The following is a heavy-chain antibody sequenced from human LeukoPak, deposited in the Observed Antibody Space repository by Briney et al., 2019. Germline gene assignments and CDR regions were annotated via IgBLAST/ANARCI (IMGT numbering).Heavy chain of an antibody. D-gene: IGHD5/OR15-5a*01. CDR2: IYHSGST. J-gene: IGHJ3*02. CDR3: AREKEGSRALDI. Sequence: SGTLSLTCAVSGGSISSSNWWSWGRQPPGQGLEWIGEIYHSGSTNYNPSLKSRVTISVDKSKNQFSLKLSSVTAADTAVYYCAREKEGSRALDIWGQGTMVTVSS. V-gene: IGHV4-4*02. CDR1: GGSISSSNW.